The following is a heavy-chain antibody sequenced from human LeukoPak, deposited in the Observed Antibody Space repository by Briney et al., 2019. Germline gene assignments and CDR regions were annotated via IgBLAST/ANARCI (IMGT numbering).Heavy chain of an antibody. J-gene: IGHJ4*02. CDR2: IYYSGST. Sequence: SETLSLTCTVSGGSISSYYWSWIRQPPGKGLEWIGYIYYSGSTNYNPSLKSRVTISVDTSKNQFSLKLSSVTAADTAVYYCAIWGDIAAAGGPVFDYWGQGTLVTVSS. V-gene: IGHV4-59*01. CDR3: AIWGDIAAAGGPVFDY. CDR1: GGSISSYY. D-gene: IGHD6-13*01.